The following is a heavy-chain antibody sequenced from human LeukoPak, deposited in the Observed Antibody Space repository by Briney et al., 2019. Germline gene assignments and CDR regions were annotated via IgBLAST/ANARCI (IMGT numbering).Heavy chain of an antibody. Sequence: PGGSLRLSCAASGFTFDDYGMSWVRQAPGKGLEWVSGINWNGGSTGYADSVKGRFTISRDNSRNTLYLQMNSLRAEDTAVYYCAKDGIGLPRIVGATYFDYWGQGTLVTVSS. V-gene: IGHV3-20*04. CDR2: INWNGGST. CDR3: AKDGIGLPRIVGATYFDY. D-gene: IGHD1-26*01. CDR1: GFTFDDYG. J-gene: IGHJ4*02.